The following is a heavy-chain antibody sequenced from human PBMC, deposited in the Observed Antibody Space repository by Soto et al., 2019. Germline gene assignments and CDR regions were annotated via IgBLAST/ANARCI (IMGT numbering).Heavy chain of an antibody. CDR2: VQSSGGGT. V-gene: IGHV1-46*01. Sequence: KVSCKAYGYTFTDYYIHWVRQAPGQGLEWMGLVQSSGGGTAYAQDFQGRVTMTRDTSASTVYMEVSSHRYNGTAVYSCTREEANYTNYRHYHLSYFALWSQQTLVSVSS. J-gene: IGHJ4*02. CDR3: TREEANYTNYRHYHLSYFAL. D-gene: IGHD2-8*01. CDR1: GYTFTDYY.